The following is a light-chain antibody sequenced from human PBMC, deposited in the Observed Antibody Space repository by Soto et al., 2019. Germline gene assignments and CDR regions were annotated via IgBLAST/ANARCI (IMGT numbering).Light chain of an antibody. J-gene: IGLJ1*01. CDR2: EVS. CDR3: SSYAGYNNYV. V-gene: IGLV2-8*01. Sequence: QSALTQPPSASGSPGQSVTISCTGSSSDVGGYDYVSWYQLHPGKAPKLMIYEVSKRPSGVPDRFSGSKSGNTASLTVSGLQAEDEADYYCSSYAGYNNYVFGTGTKLTAL. CDR1: SSDVGGYDY.